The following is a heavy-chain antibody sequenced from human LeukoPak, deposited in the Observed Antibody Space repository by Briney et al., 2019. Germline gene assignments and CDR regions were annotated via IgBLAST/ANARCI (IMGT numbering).Heavy chain of an antibody. D-gene: IGHD3-22*01. CDR3: ARASYYYDSSGYLNWFDP. J-gene: IGHJ5*02. Sequence: SVKVSCKASGGTFSSYAISWVRQAPGQGLEWMGRIIPIFGTASYAQKFQGRVTITTDESTSTAYMELSSLRSEDTAVYYCARASYYYDSSGYLNWFDPWGQGTLVTVSS. CDR2: IIPIFGTA. CDR1: GGTFSSYA. V-gene: IGHV1-69*05.